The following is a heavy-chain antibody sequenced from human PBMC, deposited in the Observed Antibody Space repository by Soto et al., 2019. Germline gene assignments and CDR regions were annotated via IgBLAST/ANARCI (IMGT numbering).Heavy chain of an antibody. CDR2: IIPIFGTA. J-gene: IGHJ6*02. Sequence: RASVKVSCKASGGTFSSYAISWVRQAPGQGLEWMGGIIPIFGTANYAQKFQGRVTITADESTSTAYMELSSLRSEDTAVYYCANSPKGYYYSGMDVWGQGTTVTVSS. CDR3: ANSPKGYYYSGMDV. V-gene: IGHV1-69*13. CDR1: GGTFSSYA.